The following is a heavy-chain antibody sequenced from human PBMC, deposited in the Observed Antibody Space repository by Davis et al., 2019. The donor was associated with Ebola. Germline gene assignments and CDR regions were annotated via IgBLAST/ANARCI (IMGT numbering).Heavy chain of an antibody. CDR2: IFPGDSDT. Sequence: GESLKISCKGSGYSFTRYWIGWVRQMPGKGLEWMGIIFPGDSDTRYSPSFQGQVPISADKSLNTAYLQWNSLKASDSAMYYCARRAEYCSSTSCYMREDWFDPWGQGTLVTVSS. V-gene: IGHV5-51*01. CDR3: ARRAEYCSSTSCYMREDWFDP. D-gene: IGHD2-2*02. J-gene: IGHJ5*02. CDR1: GYSFTRYW.